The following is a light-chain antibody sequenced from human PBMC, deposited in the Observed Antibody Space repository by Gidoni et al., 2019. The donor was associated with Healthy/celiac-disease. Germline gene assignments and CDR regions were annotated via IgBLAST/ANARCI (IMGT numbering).Light chain of an antibody. CDR1: QSISSW. CDR2: KAS. Sequence: DIQMTQSPSTLSASVGDRVTITCRASQSISSWLAWYQQKPGKAPKLLIYKASSLESGVPSRFSGRVSGTEFTLTIISLQPDDFATYYCQQYNSYSPITFGQGTRLEIK. CDR3: QQYNSYSPIT. V-gene: IGKV1-5*03. J-gene: IGKJ5*01.